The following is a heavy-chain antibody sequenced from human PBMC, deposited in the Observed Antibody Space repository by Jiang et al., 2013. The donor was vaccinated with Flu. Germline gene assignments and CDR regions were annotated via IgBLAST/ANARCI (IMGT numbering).Heavy chain of an antibody. J-gene: IGHJ4*02. D-gene: IGHD3-10*01. Sequence: GAEVKKPGSSVKVSCKASGGTFSSYAISWVRQAPGQGLEWMGGIIPIFGTANYAQKFQGRVTITADESTSTAYMELSSLRSEDTAVYYCARSPPAGSGVIRGSSYFDYWGQGTLVTVSS. CDR3: ARSPPAGSGVIRGSSYFDY. V-gene: IGHV1-69*01. CDR2: IIPIFGTA. CDR1: GGTFSSYA.